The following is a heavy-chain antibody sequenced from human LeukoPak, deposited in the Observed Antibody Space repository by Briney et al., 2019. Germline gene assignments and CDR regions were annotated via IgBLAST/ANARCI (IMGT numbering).Heavy chain of an antibody. CDR1: GYTFTSYG. D-gene: IGHD2-15*01. Sequence: ASVKVSCKASGYTFTSYGISWVRQAPGQGLEWMGWISAYNGNTNYAQKLRGRVTMTTDTSTSTAYMELRSLRSDDTAVYYCARDRGYCSGGSCSENFDYWGQGTLVTVSS. J-gene: IGHJ4*02. CDR3: ARDRGYCSGGSCSENFDY. CDR2: ISAYNGNT. V-gene: IGHV1-18*04.